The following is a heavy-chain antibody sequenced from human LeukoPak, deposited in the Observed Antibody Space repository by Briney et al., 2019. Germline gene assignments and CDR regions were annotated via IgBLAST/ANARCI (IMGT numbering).Heavy chain of an antibody. CDR1: GYSFIGYY. CDR2: INPNNGGT. CDR3: VRGRIYSGYDALGY. V-gene: IGHV1-2*02. J-gene: IGHJ4*02. Sequence: APVKVSCKASGYSFIGYYIHWVRQAPGQGLEWMGWINPNNGGTNYAQTFQGRVSMTRDTSISTVYMELSRLRSDDTAVYYCVRGRIYSGYDALGYWGQGTRVTVSS. D-gene: IGHD5-12*01.